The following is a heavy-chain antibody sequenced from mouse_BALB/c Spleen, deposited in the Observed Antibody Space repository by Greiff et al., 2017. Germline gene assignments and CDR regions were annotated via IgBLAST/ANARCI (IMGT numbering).Heavy chain of an antibody. V-gene: IGHV5-9-4*01. CDR2: ISSGGSYT. D-gene: IGHD2-1*01. CDR1: GFTFSSYA. CDR3: ARSYGNYEGFAY. J-gene: IGHJ3*01. Sequence: EVNVVESGGGLVKPGGSLKLSCAASGFTFSSYAMSWVRQSPEKRLEWVAEISSGGSYTYYPDTVPGRFTISRDNAKNTLYLEMSSLRSEDTAMYYCARSYGNYEGFAYWGQGTLVTVSA.